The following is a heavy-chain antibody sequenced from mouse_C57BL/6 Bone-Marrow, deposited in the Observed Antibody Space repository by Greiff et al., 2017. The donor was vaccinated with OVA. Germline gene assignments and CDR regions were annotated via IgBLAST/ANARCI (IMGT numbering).Heavy chain of an antibody. CDR3: ARGAGIVACEGTYWYFDV. Sequence: EVKLVESGGGLVKPGGSLKLSCAASGFTFSSYAMSWVRQTPEKRLEWVATISDGGSYTYYPDNVKGRFTISRDNAKNNLYLQMSHLKSEDTAMYYCARGAGIVACEGTYWYFDVWGTGTTVTVSS. J-gene: IGHJ1*03. V-gene: IGHV5-4*03. CDR2: ISDGGSYT. D-gene: IGHD1-1*01. CDR1: GFTFSSYA.